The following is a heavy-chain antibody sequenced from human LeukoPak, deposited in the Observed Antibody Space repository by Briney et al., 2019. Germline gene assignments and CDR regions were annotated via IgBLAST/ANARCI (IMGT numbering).Heavy chain of an antibody. D-gene: IGHD3-3*01. CDR1: GGSISSYY. CDR2: IYYSGST. Sequence: PSETLSLACTVSGGSISSYYWSWTRQPPGKGLEWIGYIYYSGSTNYNPSLKSRVTISVDTSKNQFSLKLSSVTAADTAVYYCARGGGTIFGVVIIPVDWFDPWGQGTLVTVSS. CDR3: ARGGGTIFGVVIIPVDWFDP. V-gene: IGHV4-59*01. J-gene: IGHJ5*02.